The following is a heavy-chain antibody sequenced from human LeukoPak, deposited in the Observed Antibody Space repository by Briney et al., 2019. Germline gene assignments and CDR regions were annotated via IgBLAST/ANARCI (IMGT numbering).Heavy chain of an antibody. V-gene: IGHV3-9*01. D-gene: IGHD6-6*01. CDR3: AKDKSSSSSGSMDV. Sequence: GRSLRLSCVASGFTFDDYAMHWVRQAPGKGLEWVSGISWNSGSIGYADSVKGRFTISRDNAKNSLYLQMNSLRAEDTALYYCAKDKSSSSSGSMDVWGKGTTVTVSS. CDR1: GFTFDDYA. CDR2: ISWNSGSI. J-gene: IGHJ6*03.